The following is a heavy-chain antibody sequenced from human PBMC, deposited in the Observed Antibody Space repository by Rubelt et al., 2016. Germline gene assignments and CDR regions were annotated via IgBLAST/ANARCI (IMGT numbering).Heavy chain of an antibody. CDR3: ARLSSGWYYFDY. CDR2: IYYSGST. V-gene: IGHV4-39*01. J-gene: IGHJ4*02. Sequence: QLQLQESGPGLVKPSETLSLTCTVSGGSISSSSYYWGWIRQPPGKGLEWIGSIYYSGSTYYNPSLKSRVPISVDTSKNPFSLKLSSVTAADTAVYYCARLSSGWYYFDYWGQGTLVTVSS. CDR1: GGSISSSSYY. D-gene: IGHD6-19*01.